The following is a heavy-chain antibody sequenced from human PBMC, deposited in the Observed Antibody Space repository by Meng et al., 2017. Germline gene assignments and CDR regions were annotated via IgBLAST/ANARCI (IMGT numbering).Heavy chain of an antibody. J-gene: IGHJ4*02. D-gene: IGHD6-19*01. CDR2: ISSSSSYI. CDR3: ARVLSSSGWSEIDY. CDR1: GFTFSSYS. Sequence: EVRLVESGGGLVKPGGSLRLSCAASGFTFSSYSMNWVRQAPGKGLEWVSSISSSSSYIYYADSVKGRFTISRDNAKNSLYLQMNSLRAEDTAVYYCARVLSSSGWSEIDYWGQGTLVTVSS. V-gene: IGHV3-21*01.